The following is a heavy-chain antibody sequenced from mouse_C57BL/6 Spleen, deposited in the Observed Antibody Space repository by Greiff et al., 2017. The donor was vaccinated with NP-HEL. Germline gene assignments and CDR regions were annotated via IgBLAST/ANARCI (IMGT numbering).Heavy chain of an antibody. D-gene: IGHD2-5*01. CDR3: ARGYSNLRDYYAMDY. CDR1: GYTFTSYW. J-gene: IGHJ4*01. Sequence: QVQLQQPGAELVKPGASVKMSCKASGYTFTSYWITWVKQRPGQGLEWIGDIYPGSGSTNYNEKFKSKATLTVDTSSSTAYMQLSSLTSEDSAVYYCARGYSNLRDYYAMDYWGQGTSVTVSS. CDR2: IYPGSGST. V-gene: IGHV1-55*01.